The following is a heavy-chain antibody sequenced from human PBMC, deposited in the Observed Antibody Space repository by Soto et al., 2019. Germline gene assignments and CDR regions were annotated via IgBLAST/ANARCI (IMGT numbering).Heavy chain of an antibody. D-gene: IGHD5-12*01. CDR2: ISAYNGNT. CDR1: GYTFTSYG. CDR3: ARWWLQFSRYYYYGMDG. Sequence: QVQLVQSGAEVKKPGASVKVSCKASGYTFTSYGISWVRQAPGQGLEWMGWISAYNGNTNYAQKLQGRVTMTTDTSTSTAYMELRSLRSDDTAVYYCARWWLQFSRYYYYGMDGWGQGTTVTVSS. J-gene: IGHJ6*02. V-gene: IGHV1-18*01.